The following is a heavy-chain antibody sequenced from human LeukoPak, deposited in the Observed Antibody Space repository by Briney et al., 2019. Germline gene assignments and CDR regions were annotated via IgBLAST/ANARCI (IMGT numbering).Heavy chain of an antibody. CDR2: ISGSGGST. Sequence: PGGSLRLSRAASGFTFSSYAMSWVRQAPGKGLEWVSAISGSGGSTYYADSVKGRFTISRDNSKNTLYLQTNSLRAEDTAVYYCANSAGSGWDYYFDYWGQGTLVTVSS. CDR1: GFTFSSYA. D-gene: IGHD6-19*01. V-gene: IGHV3-23*01. CDR3: ANSAGSGWDYYFDY. J-gene: IGHJ4*02.